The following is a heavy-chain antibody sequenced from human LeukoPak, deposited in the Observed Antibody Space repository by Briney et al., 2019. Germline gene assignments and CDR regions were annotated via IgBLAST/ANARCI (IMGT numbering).Heavy chain of an antibody. CDR2: ISSSSSYI. D-gene: IGHD4-23*01. CDR1: GFTFSSYS. J-gene: IGHJ6*02. V-gene: IGHV3-21*01. CDR3: ARDSTTVVTYGMDV. Sequence: GGSLRLSCAASGFTFSSYSMNWVRQAPGKGLEWVSSISSSSSYIYYADSVKGRFTISRDNAKNSLYLQMNSLRAEDTAVYYCARDSTTVVTYGMDVWGQGTTVTVSS.